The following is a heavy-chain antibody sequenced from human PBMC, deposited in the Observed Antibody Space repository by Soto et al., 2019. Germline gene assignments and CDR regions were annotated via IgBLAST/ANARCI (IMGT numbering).Heavy chain of an antibody. CDR3: ARVFRGGAENGMDV. CDR1: GGSISSGGYS. V-gene: IGHV4-61*08. J-gene: IGHJ6*02. D-gene: IGHD3-10*02. CDR2: IYGSGST. Sequence: SETLSLTCAVSGGSISSGGYSWSWIRQPPGKGLEWIGYIYGSGSTYYNPSLKSRVTISVDTSKNQFSLKLSSVTAADTAVYYCARVFRGGAENGMDVWGQGTTVTVSS.